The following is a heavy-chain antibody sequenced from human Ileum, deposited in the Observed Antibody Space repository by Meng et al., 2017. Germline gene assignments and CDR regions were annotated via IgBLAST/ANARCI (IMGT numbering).Heavy chain of an antibody. CDR2: ITSDSST. CDR3: AKDLHYFSAMDV. Sequence: GGSLRLSCAVSGFTFSSNAMCWVRQAPGKGLEWVSGITSDSSTYYADSVKGRFTISRDNSKNTLYLQMNSLSPEDTALYYCAKDLHYFSAMDVWGPGTTVTVSS. CDR1: GFTFSSNA. V-gene: IGHV3-23*01. D-gene: IGHD3-16*01. J-gene: IGHJ6*02.